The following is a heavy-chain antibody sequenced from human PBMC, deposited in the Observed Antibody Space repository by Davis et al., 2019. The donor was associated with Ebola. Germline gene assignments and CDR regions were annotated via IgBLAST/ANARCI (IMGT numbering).Heavy chain of an antibody. J-gene: IGHJ4*02. Sequence: MPSETLSLTCTVSGGSISSYYWSWIRQPPGKGLEWIGYIYYSGSTNYNPSLKSRVTISVDTSKNQFSLKLSSVTAADTAVYYCARGTRSAGYWGQGTLVTVSS. V-gene: IGHV4-59*08. CDR1: GGSISSYY. CDR2: IYYSGST. CDR3: ARGTRSAGY.